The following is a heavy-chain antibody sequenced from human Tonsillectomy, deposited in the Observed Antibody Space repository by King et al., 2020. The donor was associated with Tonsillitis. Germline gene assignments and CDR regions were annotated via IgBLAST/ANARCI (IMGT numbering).Heavy chain of an antibody. CDR3: ASHSNYYDSSVYGEYFQH. CDR2: IYSGGSST. Sequence: VQLVESGGGLVQPGGSLRLSCAASGFTFSSYAMSWVRQAPGKGLEWVSVIYSGGSSTYYADSVKGRFTISRDNSKNTLYLQMNSLRAEDTAVYYCASHSNYYDSSVYGEYFQHWGQGTLVTVSS. D-gene: IGHD3-22*01. J-gene: IGHJ1*01. CDR1: GFTFSSYA. V-gene: IGHV3-23*03.